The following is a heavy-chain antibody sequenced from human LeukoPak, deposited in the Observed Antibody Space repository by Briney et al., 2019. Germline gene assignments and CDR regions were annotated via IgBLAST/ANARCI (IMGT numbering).Heavy chain of an antibody. Sequence: GGSLRLSCAASGFTFSSYAMSWVRQAPGKGLEWVSAISGSGGSTYYADSVKGRFTISRDNSKNTLYLQMNSPRAEDTAVYYCVTTGVVPAASPGASYGMDVWGQGTTVTVSS. CDR1: GFTFSSYA. CDR3: VTTGVVPAASPGASYGMDV. D-gene: IGHD2-2*01. J-gene: IGHJ6*02. CDR2: ISGSGGST. V-gene: IGHV3-23*01.